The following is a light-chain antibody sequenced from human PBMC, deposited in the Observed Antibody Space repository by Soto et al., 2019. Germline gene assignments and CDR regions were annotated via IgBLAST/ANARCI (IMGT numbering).Light chain of an antibody. CDR1: QSVGSN. Sequence: EIVMTQSPATLSVSPGERATLSCRASQSVGSNLAWYQQKPGQAPRLLMYGASTRATGVPARFSGSGSEAEFTLTIRSLQSEDFAVYYCQQYNNRPPWTFGQGTKVEIE. V-gene: IGKV3-15*01. CDR3: QQYNNRPPWT. J-gene: IGKJ1*01. CDR2: GAS.